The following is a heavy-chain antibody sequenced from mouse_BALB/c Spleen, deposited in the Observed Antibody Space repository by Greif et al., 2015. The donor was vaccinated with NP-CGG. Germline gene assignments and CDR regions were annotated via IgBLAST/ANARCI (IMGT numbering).Heavy chain of an antibody. D-gene: IGHD1-2*01. CDR2: INPYNGAT. CDR3: ARELRLAFDY. V-gene: IGHV1-31*01. CDR1: GYSFTGYY. Sequence: VQLQQSGPELVKPGASVKISCKASGYSFTGYYMHWVKQSHVKSLEWIGRINPYNGATSYNQSFKDKASLTVDKSSSTAYMELHSLTSEDSAVYYCARELRLAFDYWGQGTTPTVSS. J-gene: IGHJ2*01.